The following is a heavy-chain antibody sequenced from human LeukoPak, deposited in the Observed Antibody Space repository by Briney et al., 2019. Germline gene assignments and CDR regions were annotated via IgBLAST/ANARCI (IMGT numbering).Heavy chain of an antibody. Sequence: QPGGSLRLSCAASGFTFSGYSMNWVRQAPGKGLEWVSYITSSSSAIYYADSVKGRFIISKDNAKNSLYLQMNSLRAEDTAVYYCARVRGSYHFDYWGQGTLVTVSS. CDR1: GFTFSGYS. V-gene: IGHV3-48*01. D-gene: IGHD1-26*01. CDR3: ARVRGSYHFDY. CDR2: ITSSSSAI. J-gene: IGHJ4*02.